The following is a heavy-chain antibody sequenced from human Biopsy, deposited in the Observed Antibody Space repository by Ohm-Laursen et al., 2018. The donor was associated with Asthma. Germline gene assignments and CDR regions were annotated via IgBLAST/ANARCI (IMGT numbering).Heavy chain of an antibody. CDR3: ARGPEWSGLDI. J-gene: IGHJ6*02. Sequence: TLSLTCCMYGLSSSAYYWTWIRQTPGKGLEWIGESDHRGNTNTNATLKSRVTISKAKSANEFSLKMKSVTAADMAIYYCARGPEWSGLDIWGQGTTVTVSS. CDR1: GLSSSAYY. D-gene: IGHD3-3*01. V-gene: IGHV4-34*01. CDR2: SDHRGNT.